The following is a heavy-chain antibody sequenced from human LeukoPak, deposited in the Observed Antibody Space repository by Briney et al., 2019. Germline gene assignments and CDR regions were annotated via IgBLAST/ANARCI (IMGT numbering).Heavy chain of an antibody. CDR3: ARDHRGIYSPFDY. D-gene: IGHD2-21*01. Sequence: GGTLRLSCAASGFTFSSYWMNWVRQVPGKGLEWVANIKQDGSEKYYVDSVKGRFIISRDNAKNSLYLQMNSLRAEDTAVYYCARDHRGIYSPFDYWGQGTLVTVSS. J-gene: IGHJ4*02. V-gene: IGHV3-7*01. CDR1: GFTFSSYW. CDR2: IKQDGSEK.